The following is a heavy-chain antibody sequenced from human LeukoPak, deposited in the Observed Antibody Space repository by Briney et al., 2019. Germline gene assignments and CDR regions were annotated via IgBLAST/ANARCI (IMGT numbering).Heavy chain of an antibody. J-gene: IGHJ3*02. V-gene: IGHV4-59*01. D-gene: IGHD3-22*01. CDR3: ARDFNYDSTGYYFRCGAFDI. CDR1: GGSISSYY. Sequence: PSGTLSLTFTVSGGSISSYYWSWIRQPPGKGLEWIGYIYYSGSTNYNPSLKSRVTISVDTSKNQFSLKLSSVTAADTAVHYCARDFNYDSTGYYFRCGAFDIWGQGTMVTVSS. CDR2: IYYSGST.